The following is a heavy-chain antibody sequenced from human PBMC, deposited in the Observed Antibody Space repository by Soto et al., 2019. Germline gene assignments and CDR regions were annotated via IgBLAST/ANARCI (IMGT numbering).Heavy chain of an antibody. CDR1: GFTFSSYA. CDR2: ISGSGGST. V-gene: IGHV3-23*01. Sequence: GGSLRLSCAASGFTFSSYAMSWVRQAPGKGLEWVSAISGSGGSTYYADSVKGRFTISRDNSENTLYLQMNSLRAEDTAVYYCAKEHLYSSSPTMIVVVTAFDYWGQGTLVTVSS. D-gene: IGHD3-22*01. J-gene: IGHJ4*02. CDR3: AKEHLYSSSPTMIVVVTAFDY.